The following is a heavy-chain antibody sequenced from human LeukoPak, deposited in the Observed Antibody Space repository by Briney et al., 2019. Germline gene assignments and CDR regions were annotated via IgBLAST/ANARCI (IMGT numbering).Heavy chain of an antibody. CDR2: IKQDRSEK. D-gene: IGHD3-22*01. V-gene: IGHV3-7*01. J-gene: IGHJ3*02. CDR3: ARDWRDSSGKFPNDAFDI. CDR1: GFTFTNYW. Sequence: PGGSLRLSCAVSGFTFTNYWMSWVRQAPGKGLELVANIKQDRSEKYYVDSVKGRFTISRDNAKNSLYLQMNSLRAEDTAVYYCARDWRDSSGKFPNDAFDIWGQGTMVTVSS.